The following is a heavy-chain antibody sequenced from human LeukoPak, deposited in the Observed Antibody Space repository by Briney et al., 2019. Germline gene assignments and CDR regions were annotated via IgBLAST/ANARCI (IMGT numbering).Heavy chain of an antibody. D-gene: IGHD3-9*01. V-gene: IGHV4-59*01. CDR3: ARDVRYFDWLSPGGDY. Sequence: PGGSLRLSCAASGFTFSSYAMSWVRQPPGKGLEWIGYIYYSGSTNYNPSLKSRVTISVDTSKNQFSLKLSSVTAADTAVYYCARDVRYFDWLSPGGDYWGQGTLVTVSS. CDR1: GFTFSSYA. CDR2: IYYSGST. J-gene: IGHJ4*02.